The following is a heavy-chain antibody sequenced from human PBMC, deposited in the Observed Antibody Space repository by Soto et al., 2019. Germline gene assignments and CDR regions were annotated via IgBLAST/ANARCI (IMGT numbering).Heavy chain of an antibody. CDR2: IKEDGSEK. CDR3: ARQWLDSYYFDY. Sequence: PGGSLRLSCVASKFTFSNYWMTWVRQAPGKGLEWVANIKEDGSEKYYVDSVKGRFTISRDNAKNSLYLQMNSLRAEDMAVYYCARQWLDSYYFDYWGQGTLVTVSS. V-gene: IGHV3-7*01. CDR1: KFTFSNYW. D-gene: IGHD6-19*01. J-gene: IGHJ4*02.